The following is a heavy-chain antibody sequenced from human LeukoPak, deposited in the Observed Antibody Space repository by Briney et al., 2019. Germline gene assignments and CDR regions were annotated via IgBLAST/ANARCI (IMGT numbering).Heavy chain of an antibody. CDR2: IYHSGST. CDR1: GYSISSGYF. Sequence: SETLSLTCTVSGYSISSGYFWGWIRQPPGKGLEWIGTIYHSGSTYYNASLESRVTISVDTSKNQFSLKLSSVTAADTAVYYCARAYSSSWYFNWSDPWGQGTLVTVSS. J-gene: IGHJ5*02. CDR3: ARAYSSSWYFNWSDP. D-gene: IGHD6-13*01. V-gene: IGHV4-38-2*02.